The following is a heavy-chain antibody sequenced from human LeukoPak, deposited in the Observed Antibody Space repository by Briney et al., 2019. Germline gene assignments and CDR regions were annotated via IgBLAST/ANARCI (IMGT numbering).Heavy chain of an antibody. J-gene: IGHJ6*04. CDR1: GFTFSSYA. Sequence: GGSLRLSCSASGFTFSSYAMHWVCQAPGKGLEYVSAISSNGGSTYYADFVKGRFTISRDNSKNTLYLQMSSLRAEDTAVYYCVKGSAVPDAYYYYGMDVWGKGTTVTVSS. CDR3: VKGSAVPDAYYYYGMDV. D-gene: IGHD3-3*01. V-gene: IGHV3-64D*06. CDR2: ISSNGGST.